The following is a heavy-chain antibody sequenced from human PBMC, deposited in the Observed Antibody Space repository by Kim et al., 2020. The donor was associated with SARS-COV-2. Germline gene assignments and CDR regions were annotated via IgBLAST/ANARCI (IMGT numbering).Heavy chain of an antibody. J-gene: IGHJ6*02. CDR3: ARVLAGGDIVATSDYYYYGMDV. CDR2: ISYDGSNK. V-gene: IGHV3-30*04. D-gene: IGHD5-12*01. Sequence: GGSLRLSCAASGFTFSSYAMHWVRQAPGKGLEWVAVISYDGSNKYYADSVKGRFTISRDNSKNTLYLQMNSLRAEDTAVYYCARVLAGGDIVATSDYYYYGMDVWGQGTTVTVSS. CDR1: GFTFSSYA.